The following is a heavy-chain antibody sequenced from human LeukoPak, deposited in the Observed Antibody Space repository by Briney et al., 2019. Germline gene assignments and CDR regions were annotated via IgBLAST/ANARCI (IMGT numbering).Heavy chain of an antibody. CDR1: GYTFTSDG. D-gene: IGHD6-13*01. CDR3: ARDRQQLVLRPANSDY. V-gene: IGHV1-18*01. Sequence: GASAKVSCKASGYTFTSDGISWVRQAPGQGREWMGWISAYNGNTNYAQKLQGRVTMTTDTSTSTAYMELRSLRSDDTAVYYCARDRQQLVLRPANSDYWGQGTLVTVSS. J-gene: IGHJ4*02. CDR2: ISAYNGNT.